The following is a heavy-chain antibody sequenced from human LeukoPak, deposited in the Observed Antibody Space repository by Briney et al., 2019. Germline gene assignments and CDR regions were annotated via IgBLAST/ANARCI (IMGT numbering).Heavy chain of an antibody. D-gene: IGHD3-3*02. CDR1: GDSITSSNYY. V-gene: IGHV4-39*01. CDR2: INNSGRT. J-gene: IGHJ5*02. CDR3: ARQVGVSIVVRVEP. Sequence: SETLSLTCTVSGDSITSSNYYWGWFRQPPGKGLEWIGSINNSGRTYYNPSLASRITVFVDTSRNQFSLKLSSVTAADTAVYYCARQVGVSIVVRVEPWGQGTLVTVSS.